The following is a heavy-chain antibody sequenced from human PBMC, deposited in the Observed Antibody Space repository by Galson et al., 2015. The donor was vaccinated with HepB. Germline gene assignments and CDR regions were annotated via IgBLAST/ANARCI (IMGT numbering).Heavy chain of an antibody. D-gene: IGHD2/OR15-2a*01. Sequence: SLRPSCAASGFSFNTYGMHWVRQAPGKGLEWVAAMSHDGRNKFYADSVRGRFQISRDNSMNTLYLQMNSLRAEDTALYYCAKDAFRFSIIRWYFDLWGRGTLVAVSS. CDR1: GFSFNTYG. CDR3: AKDAFRFSIIRWYFDL. J-gene: IGHJ2*01. CDR2: MSHDGRNK. V-gene: IGHV3-30*18.